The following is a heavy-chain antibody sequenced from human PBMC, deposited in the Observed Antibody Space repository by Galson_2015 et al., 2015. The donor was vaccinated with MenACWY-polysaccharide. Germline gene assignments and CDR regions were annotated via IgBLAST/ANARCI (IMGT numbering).Heavy chain of an antibody. V-gene: IGHV3-30*18. CDR2: ISYDGSNK. D-gene: IGHD3-3*01. CDR3: AKDLAFRDSRPNWFDP. CDR1: GFTFSSYG. Sequence: SLRLSCAASGFTFSSYGMHWVRQAPGKGLEWVAVISYDGSNKYYADSVKGRFTISRDNSKNTLYLQMNSLRAEDTAVYYCAKDLAFRDSRPNWFDPWGQGTLVTVSS. J-gene: IGHJ5*02.